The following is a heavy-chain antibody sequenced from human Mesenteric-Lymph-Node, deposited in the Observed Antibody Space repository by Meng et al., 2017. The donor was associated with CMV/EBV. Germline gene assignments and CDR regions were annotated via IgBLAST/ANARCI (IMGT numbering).Heavy chain of an antibody. Sequence: LSCAVYGGSFSGYYWSWIRQPPGKGLEWIGEINHSGGTNYNPSLKSRVTISVDTSKNQFSLKLSSVTAADTAVYYCARDKRSGSSFDYWGQGTLVTVSS. CDR2: INHSGGT. CDR3: ARDKRSGSSFDY. D-gene: IGHD1-26*01. J-gene: IGHJ4*02. CDR1: GGSFSGYY. V-gene: IGHV4-34*01.